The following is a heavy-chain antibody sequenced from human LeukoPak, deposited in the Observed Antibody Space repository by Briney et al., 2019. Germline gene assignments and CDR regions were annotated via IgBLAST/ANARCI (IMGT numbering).Heavy chain of an antibody. CDR1: GYTFTDYF. V-gene: IGHV1-2*02. Sequence: ASVKVSCTASGYTFTDYFIHWVRQAPGQGLEWMGWINTKNGGTNYAQKFQGRVTMTRDTSTSTVYMDLSSLRSEDTAVYYCARWTTTFLDYWGQGTLVTVSS. D-gene: IGHD1-1*01. CDR2: INTKNGGT. CDR3: ARWTTTFLDY. J-gene: IGHJ4*02.